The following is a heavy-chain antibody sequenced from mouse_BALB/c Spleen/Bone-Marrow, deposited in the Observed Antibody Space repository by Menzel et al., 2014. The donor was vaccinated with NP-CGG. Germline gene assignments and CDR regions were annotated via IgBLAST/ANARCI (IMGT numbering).Heavy chain of an antibody. V-gene: IGHV2-6-7*01. CDR2: IWGDGST. J-gene: IGHJ4*01. Sequence: VQLQESGPGLVAPSQSLSITCTVSGFSLTGYDVNWVRQPPGKGLEWLGMIWGDGSTDYNSALKSRLSISKDNSKSQVFLKMNSLQTDDTARYYCAREPHYYAMDYWGQGTSVTVSS. CDR1: GFSLTGYD. CDR3: AREPHYYAMDY.